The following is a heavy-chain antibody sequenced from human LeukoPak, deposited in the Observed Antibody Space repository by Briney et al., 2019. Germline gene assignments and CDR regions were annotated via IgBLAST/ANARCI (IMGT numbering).Heavy chain of an antibody. Sequence: QPGRSLRLYCAASGFTFSTYGMHWLRQAPGKGLEGVAVIWYDGSNKYYEDSVKGRFTISRDNSKNTLYLQMNSLRAEDTAVYYCARERYELSTPYGMDVWGQGTTVTVSS. CDR1: GFTFSTYG. CDR2: IWYDGSNK. D-gene: IGHD3-16*02. CDR3: ARERYELSTPYGMDV. J-gene: IGHJ6*02. V-gene: IGHV3-33*01.